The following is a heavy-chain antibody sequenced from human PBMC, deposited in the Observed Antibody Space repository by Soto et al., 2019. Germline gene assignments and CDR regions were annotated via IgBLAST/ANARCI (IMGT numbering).Heavy chain of an antibody. D-gene: IGHD6-19*01. CDR1: GGSVSSGSCC. CDR3: ARDFPSSGWLDY. V-gene: IGHV4-61*01. CDR2: IYYSGST. J-gene: IGHJ4*02. Sequence: SETMSLTCTVSGGSVSSGSCCWSWIRQPPGKGLEWIGYIYYSGSTNYNPSLKSRVTISVDTSKNQFSLKLSSVTAADTAVYYCARDFPSSGWLDYWGQGTLVTVSS.